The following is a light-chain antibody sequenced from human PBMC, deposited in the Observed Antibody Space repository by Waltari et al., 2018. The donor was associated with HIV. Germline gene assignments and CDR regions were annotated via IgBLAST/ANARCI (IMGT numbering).Light chain of an antibody. CDR2: GNT. J-gene: IGLJ3*02. CDR1: SSSIGADFD. Sequence: QSVLTQPPSVSGAPGPRVSISCTGSSSSIGADFDVHWYQQLPGTAPKLLIYGNTNRPSGVPDRFSGSKSGTSASLAITGLQAEDEADYYCQSYDSSLRGWVFGGGTKLTVL. V-gene: IGLV1-40*01. CDR3: QSYDSSLRGWV.